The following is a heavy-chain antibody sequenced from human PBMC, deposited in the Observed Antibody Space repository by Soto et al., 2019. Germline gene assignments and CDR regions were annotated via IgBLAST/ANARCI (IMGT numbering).Heavy chain of an antibody. CDR1: GFTFSSDW. CDR2: IKSDGSST. J-gene: IGHJ5*02. Sequence: EVQLVESGGGLVQPGGSLRVSCAASGFTFSSDWMHWVRQAPGKGLVWVSRIKSDGSSTSYADSVTGRFTISRDNAKDMMYLQMNSLRADDTAVYYCARGSYYYDRGGFDPWGQGTLVTVSS. V-gene: IGHV3-74*01. D-gene: IGHD3-22*01. CDR3: ARGSYYYDRGGFDP.